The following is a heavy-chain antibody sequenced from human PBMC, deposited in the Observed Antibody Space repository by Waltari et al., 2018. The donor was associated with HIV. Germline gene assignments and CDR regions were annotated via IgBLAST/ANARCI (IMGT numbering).Heavy chain of an antibody. Sequence: CKASGYTVTGYYMHWVRQAPGQGLEWMGRINPNTGGTNYAQKFQGRVAMTRDTSISTAYMELSRLRSDDTAVYYCASTYGSGSSYYYYYYMDVWGKGTTVTVSS. V-gene: IGHV1-2*06. D-gene: IGHD3-10*01. CDR2: INPNTGGT. J-gene: IGHJ6*03. CDR3: ASTYGSGSSYYYYYYMDV. CDR1: GYTVTGYY.